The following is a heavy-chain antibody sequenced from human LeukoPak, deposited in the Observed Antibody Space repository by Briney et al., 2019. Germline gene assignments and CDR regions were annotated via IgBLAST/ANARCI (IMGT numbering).Heavy chain of an antibody. CDR2: ISSSGSTI. Sequence: GGSLRLSCAASGFTFSSYEMNWVRQAPGKGLEWVSYISSSGSTIYYADSVKGRFTISRDNAKNSLYLQRNSLRAEDTAVYYCARDSVVNLDYWGQGTLVTVSS. CDR1: GFTFSSYE. D-gene: IGHD4-23*01. J-gene: IGHJ4*02. V-gene: IGHV3-48*03. CDR3: ARDSVVNLDY.